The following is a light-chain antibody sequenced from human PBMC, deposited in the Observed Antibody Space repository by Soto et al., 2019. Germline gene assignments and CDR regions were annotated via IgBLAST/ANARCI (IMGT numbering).Light chain of an antibody. CDR3: QTWGTGPLV. Sequence: QSVLTQSPSASASLGASVKLTCTLSSGHTTYAIAWHQQQPEKGPRYLMNLNSDGSHSKGDGIPDRFSGSSSGAERYLTISSLQPEDEADYYCQTWGTGPLVFGGGTQLTVL. CDR1: SGHTTYA. V-gene: IGLV4-69*01. J-gene: IGLJ2*01. CDR2: LNSDGSH.